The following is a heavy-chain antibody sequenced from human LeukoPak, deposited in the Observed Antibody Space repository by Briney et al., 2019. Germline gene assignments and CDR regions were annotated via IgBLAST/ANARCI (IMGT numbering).Heavy chain of an antibody. CDR3: ARSSG. Sequence: PGGSLRPSCAASGFTLSSNNMNSVRQAPGKGLECVSSISSSSSYIYYADSVKGRFAISRDNAKNSLYVQMNSLRAEDTAVYYCARSSGWGQGTMVTVSS. V-gene: IGHV3-21*01. CDR2: ISSSSSYI. D-gene: IGHD6-19*01. CDR1: GFTLSSNN. J-gene: IGHJ3*01.